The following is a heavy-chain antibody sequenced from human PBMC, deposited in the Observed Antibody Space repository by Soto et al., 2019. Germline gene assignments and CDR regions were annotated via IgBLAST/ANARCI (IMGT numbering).Heavy chain of an antibody. Sequence: QVHLVQSGAEVKKPGASVKVSCKGSGYIFTTYGITWVRQAPGQGLEWMGWISAHNGNTNYAQKLQGRVTVTRDTSTSTAYMELRNLRSDDTAVYYGARGRYGDYWGQGALVTVSS. V-gene: IGHV1-18*01. CDR1: GYIFTTYG. CDR2: ISAHNGNT. CDR3: ARGRYGDY. J-gene: IGHJ4*02. D-gene: IGHD1-1*01.